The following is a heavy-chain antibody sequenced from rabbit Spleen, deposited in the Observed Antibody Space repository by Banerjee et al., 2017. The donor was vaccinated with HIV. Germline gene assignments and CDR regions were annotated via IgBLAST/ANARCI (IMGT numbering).Heavy chain of an antibody. J-gene: IGHJ3*01. CDR2: IDAGSSAFT. CDR1: GVSFSISSY. V-gene: IGHV1S40*01. D-gene: IGHD1-1*01. CDR3: VRGASSSGYYSL. Sequence: QSLEESGGDLVKPGASLTLTCTASGVSFSISSYMCWVRQAPGKGLEWIACIDAGSSAFTYFATWAKGRFTISKTSSTTVTLQMTRLTAADTATYFCVRGASSSGYYSLWGQGTLVTVS.